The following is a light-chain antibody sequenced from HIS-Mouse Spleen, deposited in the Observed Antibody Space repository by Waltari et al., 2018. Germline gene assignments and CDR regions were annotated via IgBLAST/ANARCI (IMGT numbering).Light chain of an antibody. CDR2: DDS. V-gene: IGLV3-21*03. J-gene: IGLJ2*01. CDR1: NIGSKR. Sequence: SYVLTQPPSVSVAPGKTARITCGGNNIGSKRVHWYQQKPGQAPVLVVYDDSDRPSGVPDRFSGSKSGNTASLTISGLQAEDEADYYCCSYAGSYTLVFGGGTKLTVL. CDR3: CSYAGSYTLV.